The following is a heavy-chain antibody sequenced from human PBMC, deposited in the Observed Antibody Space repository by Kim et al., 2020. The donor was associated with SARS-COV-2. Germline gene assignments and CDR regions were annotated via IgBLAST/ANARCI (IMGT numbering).Heavy chain of an antibody. V-gene: IGHV4-30-2*01. D-gene: IGHD3-10*01. J-gene: IGHJ5*02. Sequence: PSRKSRVTISVGRSTNQFSLKLSSVTAADTAVYYCARGAMVRGIIYWFDPWGQGTLVTVSS. CDR3: ARGAMVRGIIYWFDP.